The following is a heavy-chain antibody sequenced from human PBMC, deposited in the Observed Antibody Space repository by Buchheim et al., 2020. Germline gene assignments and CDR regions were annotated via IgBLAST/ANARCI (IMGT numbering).Heavy chain of an antibody. CDR3: ARDLLSDIVVVVAATGYYYGMDV. CDR1: GYTFTSYY. V-gene: IGHV1-46*01. Sequence: QVQLVQSGAEVKKPGASVKVSCKASGYTFTSYYMHWVRQAPGQGLEWMGIINPSGGSTSYAQKFQGRVTMTRDTPTSTVYMELSSLRSEDTAVYYCARDLLSDIVVVVAATGYYYGMDVWGQGTT. CDR2: INPSGGST. D-gene: IGHD2-15*01. J-gene: IGHJ6*02.